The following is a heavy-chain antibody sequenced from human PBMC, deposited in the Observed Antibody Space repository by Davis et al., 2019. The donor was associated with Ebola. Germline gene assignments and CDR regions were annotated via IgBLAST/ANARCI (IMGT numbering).Heavy chain of an antibody. CDR1: AYAISSGYY. D-gene: IGHD7-27*01. Sequence: PSETLSLTCAVSAYAISSGYYWGWIRQPPGKGLEWIGSIYHSGKTYYNPSLKSRVTISVDTSKNQFSLKVSSVTAADTAVYYCAREAGQLGMFFWGPGTLVTVSS. CDR2: IYHSGKT. CDR3: AREAGQLGMFF. V-gene: IGHV4-38-2*01. J-gene: IGHJ4*02.